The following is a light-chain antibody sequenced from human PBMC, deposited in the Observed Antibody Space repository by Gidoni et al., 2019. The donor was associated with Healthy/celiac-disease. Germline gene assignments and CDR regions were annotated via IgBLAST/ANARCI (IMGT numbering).Light chain of an antibody. CDR1: KLGAKY. Sequence: SYELTQPPSVSVSPVQTASITCSGDKLGAKYACWYQQKPGQSPVLVIYQDSKRPSGIPERFSGSTSGNTATLTISGTQAMDEADYYCQAWDSGGVFGGGTKLTVL. CDR2: QDS. V-gene: IGLV3-1*01. J-gene: IGLJ2*01. CDR3: QAWDSGGV.